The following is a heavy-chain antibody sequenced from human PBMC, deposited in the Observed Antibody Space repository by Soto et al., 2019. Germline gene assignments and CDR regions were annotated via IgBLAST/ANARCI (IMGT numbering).Heavy chain of an antibody. V-gene: IGHV1-24*01. Sequence: ASVKVSCKVSGYTLTELSMHWVRQAPGKGLEWMGGFDPEDGETIHAQKFQGRVTMTEDTSTDTAYMELSSLRSEDTAVYYCATEGRGYSYGGAMYDYWGQEPWSPSP. D-gene: IGHD5-18*01. CDR1: GYTLTELS. J-gene: IGHJ4*01. CDR3: ATEGRGYSYGGAMYDY. CDR2: FDPEDGET.